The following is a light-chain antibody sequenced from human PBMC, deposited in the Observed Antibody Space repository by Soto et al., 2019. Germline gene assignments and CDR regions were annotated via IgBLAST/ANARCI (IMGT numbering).Light chain of an antibody. J-gene: IGLJ3*02. CDR3: CSYVDTDTWV. Sequence: QSALTQPRSVSGSPGQSVTISCTGTNSDVGGYNYVSWYQQYPGKAPKLMISGVSERPSGVPDRFSGSKSGNTASLTISGLQAEDEADYSCCSYVDTDTWVFGGGIKVAVL. CDR1: NSDVGGYNY. CDR2: GVS. V-gene: IGLV2-11*01.